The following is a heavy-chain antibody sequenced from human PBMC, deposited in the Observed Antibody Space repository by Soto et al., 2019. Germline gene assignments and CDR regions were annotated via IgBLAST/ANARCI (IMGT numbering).Heavy chain of an antibody. J-gene: IGHJ5*02. CDR1: SYSITAGGYY. CDR2: FYSSGSN. Sequence: SDTPSLTSLVSSYSITAGGYYWSSIRHHPGKGLEWIGIFYSSGSNIYNPSLRSRVAISGDTSSNHFSLSLTSVTAADTAPYYCARMYSSDSGWFHHWGQGTLVTVSS. CDR3: ARMYSSDSGWFHH. V-gene: IGHV4-30-4*02. D-gene: IGHD3-22*01.